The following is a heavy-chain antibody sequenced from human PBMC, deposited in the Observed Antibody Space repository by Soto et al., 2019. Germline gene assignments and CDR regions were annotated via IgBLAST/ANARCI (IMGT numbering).Heavy chain of an antibody. Sequence: QVQLVQSVAEVKKPGSSVKVSCKASGGTFSSYAISWVRQAPGQGLEWMGGIIPIFGTANYAQTFQGRVTITADDSTSTAYMELGSLGSEDTAVYYCVDDGDDDAFDIGGQVTMVAVAA. J-gene: IGHJ3*02. D-gene: IGHD3-10*01. CDR1: GGTFSSYA. CDR3: VDDGDDDAFDI. V-gene: IGHV1-69*01. CDR2: IIPIFGTA.